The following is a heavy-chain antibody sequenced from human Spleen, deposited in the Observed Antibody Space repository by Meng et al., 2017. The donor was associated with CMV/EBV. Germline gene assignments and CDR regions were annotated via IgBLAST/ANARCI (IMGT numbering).Heavy chain of an antibody. CDR1: GFTFTSYG. J-gene: IGHJ2*01. V-gene: IGHV3-30*02. CDR2: IRHEGSEK. CDR3: AKVSGRDYGGNSRGWYFDH. D-gene: IGHD4-23*01. Sequence: GESLKISCAASGFTFTSYGMHWVRQAPGKGLEWVAFIRHEGSEKDYADSVKGRFTISRDNSKKTVSLQMNRLRAEDTAVYYCAKVSGRDYGGNSRGWYFDHWGRGTLVTVSS.